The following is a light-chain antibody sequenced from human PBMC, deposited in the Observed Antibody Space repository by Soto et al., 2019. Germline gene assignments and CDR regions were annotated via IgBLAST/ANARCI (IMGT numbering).Light chain of an antibody. CDR3: QQYGRSPT. Sequence: EIVLTQSPGSLSLSPRETATLSCRASQSVSSNHLAWYQQKPGQAPRLLIYGASRRATGIPDRFSGSGSGTDFTLTISRLEPEDFVVYYCQQYGRSPTFGQGTKVDIK. CDR2: GAS. CDR1: QSVSSNH. J-gene: IGKJ1*01. V-gene: IGKV3-20*01.